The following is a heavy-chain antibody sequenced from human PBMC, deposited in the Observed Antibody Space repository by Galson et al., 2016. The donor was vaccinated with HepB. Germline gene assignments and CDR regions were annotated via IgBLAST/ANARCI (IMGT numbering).Heavy chain of an antibody. Sequence: SLRLSCAASGFTFSHYFMNWVRQAPGKGLEWVATIKEDGTETKYVDSVKGRFTISRDNAKNSLYLQMNNLKVEDTAMYHCMAAIAVADSWGQGALVTVSS. CDR1: GFTFSHYF. D-gene: IGHD6-19*01. CDR2: IKEDGTET. V-gene: IGHV3-7*01. J-gene: IGHJ4*02. CDR3: MAAIAVADS.